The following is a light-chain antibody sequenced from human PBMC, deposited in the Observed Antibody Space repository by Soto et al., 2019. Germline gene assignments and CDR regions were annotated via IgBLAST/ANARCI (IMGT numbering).Light chain of an antibody. CDR1: QSVNSSS. V-gene: IGKV3-20*01. CDR3: QQYGSSPRT. CDR2: GAS. J-gene: IGKJ1*01. Sequence: EIVLTQSPGTLSLSPGERATLSCRASQSVNSSSIAWYQQKPGQAPRLLIYGASSRATGIPDRFGGSGSGTDFTLTISRLEPEDFAVFYCQQYGSSPRTFCQGTKVEVK.